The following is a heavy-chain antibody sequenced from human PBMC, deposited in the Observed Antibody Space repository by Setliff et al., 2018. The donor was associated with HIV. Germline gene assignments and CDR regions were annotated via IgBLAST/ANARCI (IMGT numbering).Heavy chain of an antibody. CDR2: IYYSGST. CDR1: GGSISSGGYS. D-gene: IGHD3-16*02. J-gene: IGHJ4*02. V-gene: IGHV4-31*03. Sequence: SETLSLTCTVSGGSISSGGYSWSWIRQYPGKGLEWIGYIYYSGSTYYNPALKSRVSISADTSKNQFSLKLNSVTAADTAVYHCARRVILSYGYYFDYWGQGTLVTVSS. CDR3: ARRVILSYGYYFDY.